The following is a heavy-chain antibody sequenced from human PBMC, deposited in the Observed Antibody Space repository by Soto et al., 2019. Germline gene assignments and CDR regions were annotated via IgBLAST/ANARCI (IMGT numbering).Heavy chain of an antibody. CDR3: AGSLCLSRISGTTLGA. D-gene: IGHD1-7*01. J-gene: IGHJ5*01. V-gene: IGHV3-74*01. CDR2: INGDGSST. Sequence: GGSLRLSCAASGFTFSSHWMHWVRQAPGKGLVWVSRINGDGSSTSYADSVKGRFTISRDNAKNMLYLQVNSLRADDTAVYYFAGSLCLSRISGTTLGAWGQGTLVTVSS. CDR1: GFTFSSHW.